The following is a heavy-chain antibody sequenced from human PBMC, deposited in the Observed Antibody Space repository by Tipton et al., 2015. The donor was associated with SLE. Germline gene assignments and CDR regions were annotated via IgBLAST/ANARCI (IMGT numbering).Heavy chain of an antibody. Sequence: TLSLTCTVSGYSISSGFYWGWIRQPPGKGLEWIGNIYHSGSTFYNPSLKSRVTISVDTSKNQFSLKLSSVTAADTAVYYCARGGEWELLDYWGQGTLVTVSS. D-gene: IGHD1-26*01. V-gene: IGHV4-38-2*02. CDR1: GYSISSGFY. J-gene: IGHJ4*02. CDR2: IYHSGST. CDR3: ARGGEWELLDY.